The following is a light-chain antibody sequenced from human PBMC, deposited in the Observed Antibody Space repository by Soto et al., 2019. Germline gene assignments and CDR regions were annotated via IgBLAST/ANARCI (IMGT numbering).Light chain of an antibody. CDR1: QSVSSC. CDR2: DAS. J-gene: IGKJ3*01. Sequence: EIVLTQSPATLSLSPGERATLSCRASQSVSSCLAWYQQKPGQAPRLLIYDASNRATGIPARFSGSGSGTDFTLTISSLEPEDFAVYYCQQRSNWPPITFGPGTKVDIK. V-gene: IGKV3-11*01. CDR3: QQRSNWPPIT.